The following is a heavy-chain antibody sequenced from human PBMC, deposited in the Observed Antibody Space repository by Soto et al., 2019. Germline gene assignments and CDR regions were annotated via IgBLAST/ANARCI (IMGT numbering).Heavy chain of an antibody. V-gene: IGHV4-39*01. CDR3: SILNGYCISTNCHGYYGMDV. CDR2: IYSSENT. Sequence: PSETLSLTCTVSGDSVSTNSYSWGWIRQSPGKGIEWIGTIYSSENTYYNTSLLSRVTISVDTSKNEFSLRLSSVTAADTAVYYCSILNGYCISTNCHGYYGMDVWGQGTTVTVSS. CDR1: GDSVSTNSYS. D-gene: IGHD2-2*03. J-gene: IGHJ6*02.